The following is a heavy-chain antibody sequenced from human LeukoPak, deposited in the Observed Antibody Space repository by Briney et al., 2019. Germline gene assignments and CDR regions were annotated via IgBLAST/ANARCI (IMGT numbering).Heavy chain of an antibody. V-gene: IGHV3-23*01. CDR2: ISGSGGST. CDR1: GFTFSNYA. D-gene: IGHD4-17*01. J-gene: IGHJ1*01. CDR3: AKRPGYGDYANEYFQH. Sequence: PGGSLRLSCAASGFTFSNYAMNWVRQAPGKGLEWVSAISGSGGSTYYADSVKGRFTISRDNSKNTLYLQMNSLRAEDTAVYYCAKRPGYGDYANEYFQHWGQGTLVTVSS.